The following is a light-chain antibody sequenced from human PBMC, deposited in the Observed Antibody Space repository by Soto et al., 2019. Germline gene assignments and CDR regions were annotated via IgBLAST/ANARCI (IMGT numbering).Light chain of an antibody. J-gene: IGLJ7*01. CDR1: SSNIGSNF. CDR2: EDN. V-gene: IGLV1-51*02. CDR3: GTWDSSLSAAV. Sequence: QSVLAQPPSVSAARGEKVTISCSGSSSNIGSNFVSWYQQLPGTAPKLLIYEDNKRPSGIPGRFSGSKSGTSSTLGITGLQTGDEADYYCGTWDSSLSAAVFGGGTQLTVL.